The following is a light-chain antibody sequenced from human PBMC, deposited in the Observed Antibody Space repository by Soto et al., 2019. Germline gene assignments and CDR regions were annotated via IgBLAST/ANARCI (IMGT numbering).Light chain of an antibody. J-gene: IGKJ4*01. CDR3: QQRSNWPLT. Sequence: EIVLTQSPGTLSVSPGERATLSCRASQSVSSNLAWYQQQPGQAPRLLIYGASTRATGIPARFSGSGSGTDFTLTISSLEPEDFAVYYCQQRSNWPLTFGGGTKVDIK. CDR1: QSVSSN. V-gene: IGKV3-11*01. CDR2: GAS.